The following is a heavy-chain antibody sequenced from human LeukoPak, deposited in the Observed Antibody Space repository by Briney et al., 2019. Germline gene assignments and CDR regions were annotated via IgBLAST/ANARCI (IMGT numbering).Heavy chain of an antibody. J-gene: IGHJ4*02. Sequence: LSLTCTVSGGSISSYYWSWVRQAPGKGLEWVGFIRSKAYGGTTEYAASVKGRFTISRDDSKSIAYLQMNSLKTEDTAVYYCTRARGGSYMTYYFDYWGQGTLVTVSS. D-gene: IGHD1-26*01. V-gene: IGHV3-49*04. CDR2: IRSKAYGGTT. CDR3: TRARGGSYMTYYFDY. CDR1: GGSISSYY.